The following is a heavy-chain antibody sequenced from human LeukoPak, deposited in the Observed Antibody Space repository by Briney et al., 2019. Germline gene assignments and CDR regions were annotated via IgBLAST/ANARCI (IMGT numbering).Heavy chain of an antibody. CDR1: GFTFSSNW. D-gene: IGHD2-15*01. Sequence: GRSLRLSCAASGFTFSSNWMSWVRQDPGTGREWVAYIRQDGSDKYYMDSVKGRFTISRDNAKNSLSLQMNSLRVEDTAVYYCARDRDCGDGGCYPHFDYWGQGVRVTVSS. CDR3: ARDRDCGDGGCYPHFDY. J-gene: IGHJ4*02. V-gene: IGHV3-7*01. CDR2: IRQDGSDK.